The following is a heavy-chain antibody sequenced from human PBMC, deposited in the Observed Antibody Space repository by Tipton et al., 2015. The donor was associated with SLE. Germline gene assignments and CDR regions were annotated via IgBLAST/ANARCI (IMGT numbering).Heavy chain of an antibody. CDR3: ARIGIFGVGTYGMDV. Sequence: GSLRLSCAASGFTFNTYWMSWVRQAPGKGLEWVANIRQDGDEKYYVDSVKGRFTISRDNAKNSLYLQMHSLRAEDTAVYHCARIGIFGVGTYGMDVWGQGTTVTVSS. J-gene: IGHJ6*02. V-gene: IGHV3-7*01. D-gene: IGHD3-3*01. CDR1: GFTFNTYW. CDR2: IRQDGDEK.